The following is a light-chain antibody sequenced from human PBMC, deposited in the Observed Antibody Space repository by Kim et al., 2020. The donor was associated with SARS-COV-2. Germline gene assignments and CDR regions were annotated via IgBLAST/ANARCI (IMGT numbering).Light chain of an antibody. CDR1: QSVSSNY. CDR2: AAS. Sequence: TLSLPPGERATLSCRASQSVSSNYLSWYQQKPGQAPRLLIYAASKRASGIPDRFSGGGSGTDFTLIISGLEPEDFAVYFCQQYQTFGQGTKVEIK. CDR3: QQYQT. J-gene: IGKJ1*01. V-gene: IGKV3-20*01.